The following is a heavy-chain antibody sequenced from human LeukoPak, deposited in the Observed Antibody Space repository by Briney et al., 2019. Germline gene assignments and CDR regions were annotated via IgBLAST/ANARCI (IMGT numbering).Heavy chain of an antibody. CDR1: GFTFSSYA. D-gene: IGHD6-13*01. J-gene: IGHJ2*01. Sequence: GGSLRLSCAASGFTFSSYAMSWVRQAPGKGLEWVSAISGSGGSTYYADSVKGRFTISRDNSKNTLYLQMNSLKAEDTAVYYCARESFTIAAATDWYFDLWGRGTLVTVSS. V-gene: IGHV3-23*01. CDR3: ARESFTIAAATDWYFDL. CDR2: ISGSGGST.